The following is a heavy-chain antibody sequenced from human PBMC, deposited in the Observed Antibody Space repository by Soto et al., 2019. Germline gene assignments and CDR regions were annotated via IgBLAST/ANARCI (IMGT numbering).Heavy chain of an antibody. CDR2: IYPGDSDT. V-gene: IGHV5-51*01. CDR3: ARQGDDQAFDY. J-gene: IGHJ4*02. D-gene: IGHD1-26*01. Sequence: GESLKISCNASGYTFSNYWIGWGRQMPGKGLEWMGIIYPGDSDTRNSPSFVGQVTLSVDKSINTIYLQWSSLKASDTAMYYCARQGDDQAFDYWGQGTVVTVSS. CDR1: GYTFSNYW.